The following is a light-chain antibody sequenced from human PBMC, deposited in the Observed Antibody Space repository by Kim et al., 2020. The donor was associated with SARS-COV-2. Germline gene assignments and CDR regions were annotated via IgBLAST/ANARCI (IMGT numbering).Light chain of an antibody. CDR3: QQYSDWLIT. Sequence: LSPGERATLSCRASQNITINLAWYQHRPGQAPRLLIYGASTRATGIPARFSGSVSGTEFSLTISSLQPEDFATYYCQQYSDWLITFGQGTRLEIK. CDR2: GAS. J-gene: IGKJ5*01. V-gene: IGKV3-15*01. CDR1: QNITIN.